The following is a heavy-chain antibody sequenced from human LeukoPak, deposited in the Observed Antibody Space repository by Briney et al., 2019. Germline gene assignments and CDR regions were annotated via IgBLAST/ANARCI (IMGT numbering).Heavy chain of an antibody. J-gene: IGHJ4*02. CDR1: GFTFSNYA. D-gene: IGHD2-15*01. CDR2: ISGSASST. Sequence: PGGSLRLSCAASGFTFSNYAMSWVRRAPGKGLEWVSAISGSASSTYHADSVKGRFTISRDNAKNSLYLQMNSLRAEDTALYYCARRIAGPFDYWGQGTLVTVSS. V-gene: IGHV3-23*01. CDR3: ARRIAGPFDY.